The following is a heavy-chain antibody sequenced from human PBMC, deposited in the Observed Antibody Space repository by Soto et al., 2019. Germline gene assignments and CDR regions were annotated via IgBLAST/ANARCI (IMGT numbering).Heavy chain of an antibody. Sequence: QLQLQESGPGLVKPSETLSLTCTVSGGSISSRGYYWGWIRQPPGKGLQWIGPIYYSGSTYYNPSVKSRVTISADTSKNQFSLNLSSVTAADTSVYYCATSSWFDPWGQGTLVTVSS. D-gene: IGHD6-13*01. V-gene: IGHV4-39*01. CDR3: ATSSWFDP. J-gene: IGHJ5*02. CDR2: IYYSGST. CDR1: GGSISSRGYY.